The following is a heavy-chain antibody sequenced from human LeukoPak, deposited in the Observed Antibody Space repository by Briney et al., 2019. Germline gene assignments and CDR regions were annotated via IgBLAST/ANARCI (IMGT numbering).Heavy chain of an antibody. V-gene: IGHV4-39*01. J-gene: IGHJ4*02. D-gene: IGHD3-3*01. CDR2: IYYSGST. CDR3: ARQMGYDFWSGYLFR. Sequence: PSETLSLTCTVSGGSISSSSYYWGWIRQPPGKGLEWIGSIYYSGSTYYNPSLKSRVTISVDTSKNQFSLKLSSVTAADTAVYYCARQMGYDFWSGYLFRWGQGTLVTVSS. CDR1: GGSISSSSYY.